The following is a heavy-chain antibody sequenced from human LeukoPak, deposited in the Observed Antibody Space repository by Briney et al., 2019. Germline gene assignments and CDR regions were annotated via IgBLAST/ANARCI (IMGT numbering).Heavy chain of an antibody. CDR1: GFTFSSYE. CDR3: AELGITMIGGV. D-gene: IGHD3-10*02. CDR2: ISSSGGTI. Sequence: GGSLRLSCAASGFTFSSYEMNWVRQAPGKGLEWASYISSSGGTIYYADSVKGRFTISRDNAKNSLYLQMNSLRAEDTAVYYCAELGITMIGGVWGKGTTVTISS. V-gene: IGHV3-48*03. J-gene: IGHJ6*04.